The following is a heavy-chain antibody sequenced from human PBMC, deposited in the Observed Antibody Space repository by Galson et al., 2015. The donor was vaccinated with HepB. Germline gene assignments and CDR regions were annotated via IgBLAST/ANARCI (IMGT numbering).Heavy chain of an antibody. CDR2: IYPGDSDT. CDR3: ARRGYYDSSGYYSIDY. J-gene: IGHJ4*02. Sequence: QSGAEVKKPGESLKISCKGSGYSFTSYWIGWVRQMPGKGLEWMGIIYPGDSDTRYSPSFQGQVTISADKSISTAYLQWSSLKASDTAMYYCARRGYYDSSGYYSIDYWGQGTLVTVSS. D-gene: IGHD3-22*01. CDR1: GYSFTSYW. V-gene: IGHV5-51*01.